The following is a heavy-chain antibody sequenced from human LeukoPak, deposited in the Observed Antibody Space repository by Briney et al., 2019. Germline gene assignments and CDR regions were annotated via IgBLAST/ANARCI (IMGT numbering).Heavy chain of an antibody. CDR2: ISRSGGST. J-gene: IGHJ6*03. Sequence: PGGSLRLSCAASGFTFSSYAMSWVRQAPGKGLEWVSAISRSGGSTYYADSVKGRFAISRDNSKNTLYLQMNSLRAEDTAVYYCAKDLKTVTIGRLMDVWGKGTTVTVSS. CDR1: GFTFSSYA. D-gene: IGHD4-17*01. V-gene: IGHV3-23*01. CDR3: AKDLKTVTIGRLMDV.